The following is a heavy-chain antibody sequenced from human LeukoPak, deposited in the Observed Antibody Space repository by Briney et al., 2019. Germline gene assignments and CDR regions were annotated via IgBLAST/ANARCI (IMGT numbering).Heavy chain of an antibody. Sequence: GESLKISCKGSGYSFTTYWIAWVRQMPVKGLEWMGIIYPGDSDTRYGPSFQGQVTISADNSISTAYLQWSSLKASDTAMYYCARQFCSGGSCQNWFDPWGQGTLVTVSS. CDR3: ARQFCSGGSCQNWFDP. CDR1: GYSFTTYW. D-gene: IGHD2-15*01. J-gene: IGHJ5*02. V-gene: IGHV5-51*01. CDR2: IYPGDSDT.